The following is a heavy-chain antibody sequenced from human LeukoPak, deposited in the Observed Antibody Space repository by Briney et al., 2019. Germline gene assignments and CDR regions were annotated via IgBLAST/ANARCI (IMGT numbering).Heavy chain of an antibody. Sequence: SETLSLTCTVSGGSISSYYWSWIRQPPGKGLEWIGYIYYSGSTNYNPSLKSRVTISVDTSKNQFSLKLSSVTAADTAVYYCARASGSSWYGSSYFDYWGQGTLVTVSS. CDR3: ARASGSSWYGSSYFDY. CDR1: GGSISSYY. J-gene: IGHJ4*02. D-gene: IGHD6-13*01. V-gene: IGHV4-59*01. CDR2: IYYSGST.